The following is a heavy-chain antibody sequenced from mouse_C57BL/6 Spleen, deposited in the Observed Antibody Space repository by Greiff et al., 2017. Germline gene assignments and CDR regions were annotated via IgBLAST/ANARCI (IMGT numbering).Heavy chain of an antibody. CDR3: ARAGGQLRHFDY. CDR1: GYSITSGYY. CDR2: ISYDGSN. J-gene: IGHJ2*01. Sequence: VQLKESGPGLVKPSQSLSLTCSVTGYSITSGYYWNWIRQFPGNKLEWMGYISYDGSNNYNPSLKNRISITRDTSKNQFFLKLNSVTTEDTATYYCARAGGQLRHFDYWGQGTTLTVSS. D-gene: IGHD3-2*02. V-gene: IGHV3-6*01.